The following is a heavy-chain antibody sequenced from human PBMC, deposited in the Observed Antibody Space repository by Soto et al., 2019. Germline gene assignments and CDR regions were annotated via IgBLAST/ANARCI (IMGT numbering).Heavy chain of an antibody. V-gene: IGHV4-59*01. CDR2: IYYSGST. Sequence: SETLSLTCTVSGGSINNYYWSWIRQPPGKGLEWIGYIYYSGSTNYNPSLKSRVTISVDTSKNQFSLKLSSVTAADTAVYYCARSDGRYWGQGTLVTVSS. J-gene: IGHJ4*02. CDR3: ARSDGRY. CDR1: GGSINNYY.